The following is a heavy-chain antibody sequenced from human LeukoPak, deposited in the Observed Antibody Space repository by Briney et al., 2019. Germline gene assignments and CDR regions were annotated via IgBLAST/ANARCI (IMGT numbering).Heavy chain of an antibody. CDR3: AGLVGRYSSGLYYYYFDY. D-gene: IGHD3-22*01. J-gene: IGHJ4*02. CDR2: IFYTGST. Sequence: SETLSLTCTVSGGSITSGDYYWSWIRQPPGKGLEWIGYIFYTGSTNYSPSLKSRVSISVDTFKNQFSLKLSSVTAADTAVYYCAGLVGRYSSGLYYYYFDYWGQGTLVTVSS. CDR1: GGSITSGDYY. V-gene: IGHV4-30-4*01.